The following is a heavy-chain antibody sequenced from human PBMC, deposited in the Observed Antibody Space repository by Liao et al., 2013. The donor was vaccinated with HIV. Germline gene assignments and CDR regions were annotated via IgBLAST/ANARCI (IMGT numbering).Heavy chain of an antibody. CDR3: ARWALELYVPYYYFDS. V-gene: IGHV4-59*01. D-gene: IGHD1-7*01. J-gene: IGHJ4*02. CDR1: GGSISSFY. Sequence: QVQLQESGPGLVKPSETLSLTCTVSGGSISSFYWAWIRQSPGKGLQWIAYISFNGGTNYNPSLKSRVTMSVDTSSSQFSLKLSSVTTADTAVYYCARWALELYVPYYYFDSWSQGTLVTVSS. CDR2: ISFNGGT.